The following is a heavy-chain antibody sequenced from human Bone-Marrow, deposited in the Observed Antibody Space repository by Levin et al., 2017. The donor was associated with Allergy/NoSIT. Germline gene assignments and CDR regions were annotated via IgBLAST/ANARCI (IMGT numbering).Heavy chain of an antibody. D-gene: IGHD2-21*02. CDR2: ISGLGGHT. CDR3: ARDPPPIHCGGDCFGFFDY. Sequence: PGGSLRLSCAASGFTSNSYAMSWVRQAPGKGLEWVSSISGLGGHTYYADSVKGRFTISRDNSKNTHYLQMNGLRVEDTAVYFCARDPPPIHCGGDCFGFFDYWGQGTLVTVSS. V-gene: IGHV3-23*01. J-gene: IGHJ4*02. CDR1: GFTSNSYA.